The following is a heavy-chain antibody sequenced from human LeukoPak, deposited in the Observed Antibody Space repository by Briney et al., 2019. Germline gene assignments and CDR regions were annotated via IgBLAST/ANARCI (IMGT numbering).Heavy chain of an antibody. D-gene: IGHD5-24*01. V-gene: IGHV3-9*01. CDR2: ISWNNINI. CDR1: GFIIGDYA. Sequence: PGRSLRLSCAASGFIIGDYAMRWVRQAPGKGLEWVSGISWNNINIGHADSVKGRFTISRDYAKNSLYLQMNSLRAEDTALYYCARGGRLQFPYYYYMDVWGKGTTVTVS. CDR3: ARGGRLQFPYYYYMDV. J-gene: IGHJ6*03.